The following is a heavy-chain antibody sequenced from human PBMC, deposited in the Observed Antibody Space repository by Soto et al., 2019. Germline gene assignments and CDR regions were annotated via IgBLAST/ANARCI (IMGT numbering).Heavy chain of an antibody. J-gene: IGHJ3*02. D-gene: IGHD3-10*01. CDR1: GFTFSSYG. V-gene: IGHV3-30*18. Sequence: QVQLVESGGGVVQPGRSLRLSCAASGFTFSSYGMHWVRQAPGKGLEWVAVISYDGSNKYYADSVKGRFTISRDNSKNTLYLQMNSLRAEDTAVYYCAKAPHYYGSGSYYTRTSYDRSIDAAFDIWGQGTMVTVSS. CDR2: ISYDGSNK. CDR3: AKAPHYYGSGSYYTRTSYDRSIDAAFDI.